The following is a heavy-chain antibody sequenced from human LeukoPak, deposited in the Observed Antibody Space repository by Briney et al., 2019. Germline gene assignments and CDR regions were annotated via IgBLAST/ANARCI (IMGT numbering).Heavy chain of an antibody. CDR2: INPSGGSK. V-gene: IGHV1-46*01. J-gene: IGHJ4*02. CDR1: GYTFTSYY. Sequence: ASVKVSCKASGYTFTSYYMHWVRQAPGQGLEWMGIINPSGGSKRYAQNCQRRLPMTRDPSKSTVYMELNSRRSEDTAVYYCAREPLGRPRTYYFDYWGQGTLVTVSS. D-gene: IGHD1-14*01. CDR3: AREPLGRPRTYYFDY.